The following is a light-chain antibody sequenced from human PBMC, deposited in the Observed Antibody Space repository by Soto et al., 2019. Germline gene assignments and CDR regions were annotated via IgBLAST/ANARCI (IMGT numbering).Light chain of an antibody. CDR1: QDIRKF. CDR3: QQYDNLPPL. CDR2: DAS. V-gene: IGKV1-33*01. J-gene: IGKJ4*01. Sequence: DIQMTQSPSSLSASVGDRVTITCQASQDIRKFLNWYQQKPGKAPKLLINDASNLETGVPSRFSGSGSGTDFTFTISSLQPEDIATYYCQQYDNLPPLFGGGTKVDIK.